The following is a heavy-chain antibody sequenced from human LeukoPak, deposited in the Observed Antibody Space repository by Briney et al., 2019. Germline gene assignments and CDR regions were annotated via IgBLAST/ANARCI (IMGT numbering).Heavy chain of an antibody. CDR2: ISWNSGSI. CDR3: ARDPGSSGAPYFDY. D-gene: IGHD6-19*01. CDR1: GFTFDDYA. V-gene: IGHV3-9*01. Sequence: GGSLRLSCAASGFTFDDYAMHWVRQAPGKGLEWVSGISWNSGSIGYADSVKGRFTISRDNAKNSLYLQMNSLRSDDTAVYYCARDPGSSGAPYFDYWGQGTLVTVSS. J-gene: IGHJ4*02.